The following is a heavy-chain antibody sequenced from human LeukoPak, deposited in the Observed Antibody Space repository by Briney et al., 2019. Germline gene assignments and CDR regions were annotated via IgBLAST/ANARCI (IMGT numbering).Heavy chain of an antibody. V-gene: IGHV4-59*01. CDR1: GGSISSYY. J-gene: IGHJ5*02. CDR3: ARDIAAAAGWFDP. CDR2: IYYSGST. Sequence: SETLSLTCTVSGGSISSYYWSWIRQPPGQGLEWIGYIYYSGSTNYNPSLKSRVTISVDTSKNQFSLKLSSVTAADTAVYYCARDIAAAAGWFDPWGQGTLVTVSS. D-gene: IGHD6-13*01.